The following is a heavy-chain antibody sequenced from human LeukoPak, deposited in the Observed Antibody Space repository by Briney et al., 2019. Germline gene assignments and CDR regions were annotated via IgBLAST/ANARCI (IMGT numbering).Heavy chain of an antibody. D-gene: IGHD6-19*01. V-gene: IGHV3-21*04. J-gene: IGHJ4*02. CDR2: ISSNNRYI. Sequence: KPGGSLRLSCAASGFTFSSYGMHWVRQAPGKGLEWVSSISSNNRYIYYADSVKGRFTISRDTSKNTLYLHMNSLRADDTAVYYCARDPSGNLHFDYWGQGTLVTVSS. CDR1: GFTFSSYG. CDR3: ARDPSGNLHFDY.